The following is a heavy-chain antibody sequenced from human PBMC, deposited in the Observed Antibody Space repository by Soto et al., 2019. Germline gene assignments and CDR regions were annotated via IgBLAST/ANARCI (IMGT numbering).Heavy chain of an antibody. J-gene: IGHJ3*02. CDR3: ARGITTVAFDGLDI. D-gene: IGHD4-17*01. V-gene: IGHV3-21*01. CDR2: ISSSSSYI. Sequence: GGSLRLSCAASGLTFSSYSMNWVRQAPGKGLEWVSSISSSSSYIYYADSVKGRFTISRDNAKNSLYLQMNSLRAEDTAVYYCARGITTVAFDGLDIWGQGTMVTVSS. CDR1: GLTFSSYS.